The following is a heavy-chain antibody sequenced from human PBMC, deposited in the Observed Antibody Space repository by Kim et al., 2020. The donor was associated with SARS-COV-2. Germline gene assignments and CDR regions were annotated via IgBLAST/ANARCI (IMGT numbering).Heavy chain of an antibody. V-gene: IGHV3-30*18. CDR2: ISYDGSNK. Sequence: GGSLRLSCAASGFTFSSYGMHWVRQAPGKGLEWVAVISYDGSNKYYADSVKGRFTISRDNSKNTLYLQMNSLRAEDTAVYYCAKDIGGSCPQSQCFYYYGMDVWGQGTTVTVSS. J-gene: IGHJ6*02. CDR1: GFTFSSYG. CDR3: AKDIGGSCPQSQCFYYYGMDV. D-gene: IGHD2-2*01.